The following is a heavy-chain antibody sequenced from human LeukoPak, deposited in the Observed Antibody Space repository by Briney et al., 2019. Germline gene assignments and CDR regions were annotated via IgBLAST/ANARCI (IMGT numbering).Heavy chain of an antibody. V-gene: IGHV1-69*13. CDR1: GGTFSSYA. CDR3: ATSVFIVVVPAAPYDAFDI. J-gene: IGHJ3*02. CDR2: IIPIFGTA. D-gene: IGHD2-2*01. Sequence: SVKVSCKASGGTFSSYAISWVRQAPGQGLEWMGGIIPIFGTANYAQKFQGRVTITADESTSTAYMELSSLRSEDTAVYYCATSVFIVVVPAAPYDAFDIWGQGTMVTVSS.